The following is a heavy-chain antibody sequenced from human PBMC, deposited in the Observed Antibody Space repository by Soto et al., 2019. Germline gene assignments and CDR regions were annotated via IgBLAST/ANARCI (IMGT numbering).Heavy chain of an antibody. CDR3: ARPITIFGVGTQDNWFDP. CDR2: INPNSGGT. CDR1: GYTFTGYY. Sequence: ASLKGSCKASGYTFTGYYMHWVRQDPGQGLEWMGWINPNSGGTNYAQKFQGRVTMTRDTSISTAYMELSRLRSDDTAVYYCARPITIFGVGTQDNWFDPWGQGTLVTVSS. D-gene: IGHD3-3*01. V-gene: IGHV1-2*02. J-gene: IGHJ5*02.